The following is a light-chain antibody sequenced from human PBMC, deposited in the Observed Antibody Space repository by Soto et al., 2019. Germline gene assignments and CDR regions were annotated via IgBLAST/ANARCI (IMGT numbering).Light chain of an antibody. Sequence: QSALTQRRSVSGSPGQSVTISCTGTSSDVGGYNYVSWYQQHPGKAPKLMIYDVSKRPSGVPDRFSGSKSGNTASLTISGLQAEDEADYYCCSYAGSYRVFGVGTKLTVL. V-gene: IGLV2-11*01. CDR2: DVS. CDR1: SSDVGGYNY. CDR3: CSYAGSYRV. J-gene: IGLJ2*01.